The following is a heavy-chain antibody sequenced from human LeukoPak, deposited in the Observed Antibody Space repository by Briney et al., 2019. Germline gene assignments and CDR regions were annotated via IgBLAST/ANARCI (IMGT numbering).Heavy chain of an antibody. J-gene: IGHJ4*02. CDR2: TYYRSKWYN. D-gene: IGHD6-19*01. CDR1: GDSVSSNSAA. CDR3: AKSYSSGWDFDY. Sequence: SQTLSLTCAFSGDSVSSNSAAWNWIRQSPSRGLEWLGRTYYRSKWYNDYAVSVKSRITIKPDTSKNQFSLQLKSVTPEDTAVYYCAKSYSSGWDFDYWGQGTLVTVSS. V-gene: IGHV6-1*01.